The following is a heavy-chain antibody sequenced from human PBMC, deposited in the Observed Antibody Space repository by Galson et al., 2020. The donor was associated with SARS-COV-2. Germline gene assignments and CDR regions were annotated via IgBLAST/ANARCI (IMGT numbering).Heavy chain of an antibody. CDR2: IWYDGSNK. D-gene: IGHD3-22*01. V-gene: IGHV3-33*01. Sequence: GGSLRLSCAASGFRLRGFGMHWVRQAPGKGLEWVAVIWYDGSNKYYPDSVRGRFTISRDNSKNTLYLQMNNLRADDTGLYYCARASDCDSGGESVDHWGQGTLVSFSS. J-gene: IGHJ1*01. CDR1: GFRLRGFG. CDR3: ARASDCDSGGESVDH.